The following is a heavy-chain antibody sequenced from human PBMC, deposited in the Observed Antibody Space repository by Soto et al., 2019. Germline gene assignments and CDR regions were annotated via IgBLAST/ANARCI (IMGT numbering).Heavy chain of an antibody. J-gene: IGHJ5*02. CDR2: IHHSGVT. CDR1: GGPISNANYY. D-gene: IGHD3-3*01. CDR3: ATHDSDFWSGFRNWFDP. V-gene: IGHV4-39*01. Sequence: PSETLSLTCTVSGGPISNANYYWGWIRQPPGKGLEWIGSIHHSGVTHYNPSLRSRLTISLDTSRNNFSLQVTSVTAADTALYYCATHDSDFWSGFRNWFDPWGQGTLVTVSS.